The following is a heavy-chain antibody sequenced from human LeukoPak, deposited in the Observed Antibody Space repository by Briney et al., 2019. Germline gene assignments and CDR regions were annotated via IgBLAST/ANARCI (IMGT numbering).Heavy chain of an antibody. J-gene: IGHJ4*02. CDR3: ARETVTYYYDSSGYYYFDY. Sequence: GASVKVSCKASGYTFTSYGISWVRQAPGQGLEWMGWISAYNGNTNYAQKLQGRVTMTTNTSTSTAYMELRSLRSDDTAVYYCARETVTYYYDSSGYYYFDYWGQGTLVTVSS. CDR1: GYTFTSYG. CDR2: ISAYNGNT. D-gene: IGHD3-22*01. V-gene: IGHV1-18*01.